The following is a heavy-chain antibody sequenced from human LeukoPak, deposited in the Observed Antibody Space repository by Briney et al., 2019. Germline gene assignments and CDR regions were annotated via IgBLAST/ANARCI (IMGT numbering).Heavy chain of an antibody. CDR2: INAGNGNT. D-gene: IGHD3-10*01. J-gene: IGHJ4*02. V-gene: IGHV1-3*01. CDR3: ARAFYSASGSYPH. CDR1: GYTFTSYL. Sequence: ASVKXSCKTSGYTFTSYLLHWVRLXPGXSLEWMGWINAGNGNTKYSQRFQGRITFSRDTSATTAYMELSSLTSEDTAVYYCARAFYSASGSYPHWGQGTLVTVSS.